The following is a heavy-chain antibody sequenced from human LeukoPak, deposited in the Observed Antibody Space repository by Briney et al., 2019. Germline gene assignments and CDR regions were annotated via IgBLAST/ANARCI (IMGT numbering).Heavy chain of an antibody. CDR3: AKEVGYRNGHPPDY. CDR2: ISGSGGST. Sequence: PGGSLRLSCAASGFTFTAYAMSWVRQVPGKGLECVSAISGSGGSTCYTDSVKGRFTISRDDSKITLYQQMNSLRAEDTAVYYCAKEVGYRNGHPPDYWGQGTLVTVSS. J-gene: IGHJ4*02. V-gene: IGHV3-23*01. CDR1: GFTFTAYA. D-gene: IGHD5-18*01.